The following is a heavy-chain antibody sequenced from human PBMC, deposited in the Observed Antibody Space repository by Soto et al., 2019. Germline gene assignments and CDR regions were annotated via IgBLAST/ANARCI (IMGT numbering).Heavy chain of an antibody. CDR1: GFRFSAFG. J-gene: IGHJ4*02. D-gene: IGHD3-22*01. CDR2: VSNDGRSE. Sequence: QVQLVESGGGAVQPGRSLTLSCAASGFRFSAFGMHWVRQAPGKGLEWVAVVSNDGRSEHYADSVKGRFTISRDNSKNTLSLQMNGLRPDDTALYYCARDVYYDSSGYRLSGIDYWGQGTLVIVSS. V-gene: IGHV3-30*03. CDR3: ARDVYYDSSGYRLSGIDY.